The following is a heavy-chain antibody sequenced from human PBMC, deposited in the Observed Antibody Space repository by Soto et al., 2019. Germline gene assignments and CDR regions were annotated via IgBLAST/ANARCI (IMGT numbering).Heavy chain of an antibody. J-gene: IGHJ3*02. CDR3: ARATGDGGDAFDI. D-gene: IGHD7-27*01. CDR1: VFAFSDYY. V-gene: IGHV3-11*06. Sequence: PGGSLRLSWSASVFAFSDYYMSWIRAAPGKGLEWVSYISSSSSYTNYADSVKGRFTISRDNAKNSLYLQMNSLRAEDTAVYYCARATGDGGDAFDIWGQGTMVTVSS. CDR2: ISSSSSYT.